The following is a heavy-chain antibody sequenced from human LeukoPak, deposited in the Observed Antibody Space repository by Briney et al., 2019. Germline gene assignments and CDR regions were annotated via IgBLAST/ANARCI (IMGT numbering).Heavy chain of an antibody. CDR2: IKPTGSET. D-gene: IGHD6-13*01. V-gene: IGHV3-7*01. Sequence: GGSLRLSCAASGGTFSSYWMTWVRQAPGQGPEFLANIKPTGSETYYADPVKGRFIISRDNANDLLFLQMNSLRGEDTAVYYCGRFGYEAAVDLWGRGTLVTVSS. CDR1: GGTFSSYW. J-gene: IGHJ4*02. CDR3: GRFGYEAAVDL.